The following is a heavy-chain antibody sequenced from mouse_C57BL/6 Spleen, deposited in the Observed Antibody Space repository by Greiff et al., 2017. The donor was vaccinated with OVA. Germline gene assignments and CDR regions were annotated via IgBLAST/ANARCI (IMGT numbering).Heavy chain of an antibody. V-gene: IGHV1-69*01. D-gene: IGHD1-1*01. CDR3: ARGTTVVATRGYFDY. CDR2: IDPSDSYT. J-gene: IGHJ2*01. CDR1: GYTFTSYW. Sequence: QVQLQQSGAELVMPGASVKLSCKASGYTFTSYWMHWVKQRPGQGLEWIGEIDPSDSYTNYNQKFKGKSTLTVDKSSSTAYMQLSSLTSEDSAVYYCARGTTVVATRGYFDYWGQGTTLTVSS.